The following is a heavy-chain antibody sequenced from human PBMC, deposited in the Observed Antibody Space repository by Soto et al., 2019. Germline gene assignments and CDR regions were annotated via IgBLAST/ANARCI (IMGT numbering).Heavy chain of an antibody. V-gene: IGHV1-46*02. CDR2: INLRGGTT. Sequence: QEQLMQSGAEVRKPGASVRLSCETSGYNFNQYYIHWVRQAPGQGLEWMGIINLRGGTTEYAHKFRGRVTVTGDTSTSTAYMELRSLRSEDTAIYFCARGPDDSDVPRWDYWGQGTLVTVSS. J-gene: IGHJ4*02. D-gene: IGHD4-17*01. CDR3: ARGPDDSDVPRWDY. CDR1: GYNFNQYY.